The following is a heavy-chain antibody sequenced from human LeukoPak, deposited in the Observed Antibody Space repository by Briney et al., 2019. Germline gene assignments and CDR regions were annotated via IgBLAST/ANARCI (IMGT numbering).Heavy chain of an antibody. CDR2: IFHSGST. CDR3: ARNQMTTVTGFYYYGMDV. V-gene: IGHV4-4*02. J-gene: IGHJ6*04. CDR1: GGSISSSNW. Sequence: PSGTLSLTCAVSGGSISSSNWWSWVRQPPGKGLEWIREIFHSGSTNYNPSLQSRVTISVDESKNQFSLKLSSVTAADTAVYYCARNQMTTVTGFYYYGMDVWGKGTTVTVSS. D-gene: IGHD4-17*01.